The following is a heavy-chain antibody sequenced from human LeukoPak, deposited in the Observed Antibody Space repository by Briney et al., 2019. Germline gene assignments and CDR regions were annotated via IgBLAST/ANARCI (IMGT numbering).Heavy chain of an antibody. CDR3: AKSDHGFWTGYKR. CDR1: GFTFSSYA. V-gene: IGHV3-23*01. Sequence: GGSLRLSCAASGFTFSSYAMSWVRQAPGKGLEWVSANTASGDSTYYADSVKGRFTISRDDSKNTLYLQMNSPRADDTAVYYCAKSDHGFWTGYKRWGQGTLVTVSS. CDR2: NTASGDST. J-gene: IGHJ4*02. D-gene: IGHD3/OR15-3a*01.